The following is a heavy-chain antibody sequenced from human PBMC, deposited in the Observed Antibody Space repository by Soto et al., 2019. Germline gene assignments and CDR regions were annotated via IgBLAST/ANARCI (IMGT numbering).Heavy chain of an antibody. CDR1: GDSISSDGYY. Sequence: PSETLSLTCTVSGDSISSDGYYWAWIRQHPEKGLEWLGFIYYSGSTSYNPSLKSRLTMSVDTSKTHFSLTLPPVTAAHTAVSSCARERGYGRGGFDSWGQGTMVTVS. V-gene: IGHV4-31*03. D-gene: IGHD2-15*01. CDR3: ARERGYGRGGFDS. CDR2: IYYSGST. J-gene: IGHJ3*02.